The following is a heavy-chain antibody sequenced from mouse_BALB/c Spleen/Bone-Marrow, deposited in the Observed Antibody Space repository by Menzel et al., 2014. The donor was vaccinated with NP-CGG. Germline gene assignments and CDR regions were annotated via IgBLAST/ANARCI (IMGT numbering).Heavy chain of an antibody. Sequence: VQLKESGAELVKPGASVKLSRTASGFNIKDTYMHWVKQRPEQGLEWIGRIDPANGNTKYDPKFQGKATITADTSSNTAYLQLSSLTSEDTAVYYCARGYYDYDLDYWGQGTTRTVSS. CDR3: ARGYYDYDLDY. CDR1: GFNIKDTY. CDR2: IDPANGNT. J-gene: IGHJ2*01. D-gene: IGHD2-4*01. V-gene: IGHV14-3*02.